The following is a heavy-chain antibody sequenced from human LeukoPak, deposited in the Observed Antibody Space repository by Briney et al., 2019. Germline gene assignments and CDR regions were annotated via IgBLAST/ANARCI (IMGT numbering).Heavy chain of an antibody. Sequence: PGGSLRLSCTTSGFMFDDYAMSWVRQAPGEGLEWVSGINWNGGSTGYADAVKGRFTIARDNAENSLYLQMNSLRAEDTALYYCARVPGVAATLSSYYYGLDVWSQGTTVTVSS. J-gene: IGHJ6*02. V-gene: IGHV3-20*04. CDR1: GFMFDDYA. CDR2: INWNGGST. D-gene: IGHD2-15*01. CDR3: ARVPGVAATLSSYYYGLDV.